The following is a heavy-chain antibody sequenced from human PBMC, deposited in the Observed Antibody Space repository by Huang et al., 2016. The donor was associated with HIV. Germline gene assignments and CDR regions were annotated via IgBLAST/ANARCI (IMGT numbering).Heavy chain of an antibody. D-gene: IGHD3-10*01. Sequence: DVQLVESGGGLVKPGGYLRLSCAASGFSFDSVAMPWVRQSPGKGVEWVASITASSSVTDYAVSLTCRFTVSRDNAKNSLYLQMNSLRPEDTAVYYCVRENYGSGSTLHWFDPWGQGTLVTVSS. CDR3: VRENYGSGSTLHWFDP. V-gene: IGHV3-21*01. CDR2: ITASSSVT. CDR1: GFSFDSVA. J-gene: IGHJ5*02.